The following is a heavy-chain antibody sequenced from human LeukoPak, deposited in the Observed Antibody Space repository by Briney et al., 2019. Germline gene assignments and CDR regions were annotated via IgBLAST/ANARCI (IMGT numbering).Heavy chain of an antibody. J-gene: IGHJ5*02. V-gene: IGHV4-31*03. D-gene: IGHD3-10*01. Sequence: PSETLSLTCTVSRGSINSVGNYWSWVRQYPGKGLEWIGNIYYSGNTYYNPSLNSRLTISVDTSKNQFSLRLDSVTAADTAVYYCARVDTMVRGVINWFDPGGQGTLVIVSS. CDR2: IYYSGNT. CDR1: RGSINSVGNY. CDR3: ARVDTMVRGVINWFDP.